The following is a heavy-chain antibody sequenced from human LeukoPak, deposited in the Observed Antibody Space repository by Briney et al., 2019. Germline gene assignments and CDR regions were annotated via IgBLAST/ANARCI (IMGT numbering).Heavy chain of an antibody. V-gene: IGHV3-64*01. Sequence: GGSLRLSCAASGFSFSTYAMHWVRQAPGKGLEYASGISSDGGSTYYANSVKGRFTISRDNSKKTLFLQMGSLRAEDMAVYYCARDSGGDGYNHYFDSWGQGTLVTVSP. CDR1: GFSFSTYA. CDR3: ARDSGGDGYNHYFDS. CDR2: ISSDGGST. D-gene: IGHD5-24*01. J-gene: IGHJ4*02.